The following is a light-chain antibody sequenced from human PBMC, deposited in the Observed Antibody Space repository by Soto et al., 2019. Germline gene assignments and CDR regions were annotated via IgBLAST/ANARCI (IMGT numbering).Light chain of an antibody. J-gene: IGKJ1*01. V-gene: IGKV3-15*01. CDR3: QQYNKWPPWT. CDR2: GAS. Sequence: EIGMSHSPATLSVTPGERATLSCRASQSVSSNLAWYQQKPGQTPRLLIYGASTRATGIPARFSGSGSGKEFTLTISSLQSEDFAVYYCQQYNKWPPWTFGQGTKVDIK. CDR1: QSVSSN.